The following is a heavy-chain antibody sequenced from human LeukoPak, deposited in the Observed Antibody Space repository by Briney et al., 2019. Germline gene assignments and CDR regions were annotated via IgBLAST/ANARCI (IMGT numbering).Heavy chain of an antibody. CDR2: IPYDGSNK. CDR1: GFTFSSYG. V-gene: IGHV3-30*18. J-gene: IGHJ4*02. D-gene: IGHD4-17*01. CDR3: AKQYGDYVVGYFDY. Sequence: GRSLRLSCAASGFTFSSYGMHWVRQAPGKGLEWVAVIPYDGSNKYYADSVKGRFTISRDNSKNTLYLQMNSLRAEDTAVYYCAKQYGDYVVGYFDYWGQGTLVTVSS.